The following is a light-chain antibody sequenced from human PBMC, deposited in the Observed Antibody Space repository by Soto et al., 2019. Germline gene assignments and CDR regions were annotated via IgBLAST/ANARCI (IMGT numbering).Light chain of an antibody. CDR1: QSVSSN. J-gene: IGKJ1*01. CDR2: DAS. Sequence: EIVLTQSPATLYLSPGERATLSCRASQSVSSNLAWYQQKPGQTPRLLIYDASNRATGIPARFSGSGSGTDFTLTISSPEPEDFAIYYCQQRSDWPPPVTFGQGTKVEMK. V-gene: IGKV3-11*01. CDR3: QQRSDWPPPVT.